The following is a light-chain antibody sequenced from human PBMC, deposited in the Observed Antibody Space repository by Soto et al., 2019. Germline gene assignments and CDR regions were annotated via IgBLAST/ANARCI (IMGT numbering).Light chain of an antibody. Sequence: DIPMTQSPSTLSASVGDRVTITCRASQSISTWLVWYQQKPGKAPKVLIYDASSLQSGVPSRFSGHGSGTDFTLTISSLHPDDSAIYYCQQYKTYTTFGQGTKLEIK. CDR3: QQYKTYTT. V-gene: IGKV1-5*01. J-gene: IGKJ2*01. CDR2: DAS. CDR1: QSISTW.